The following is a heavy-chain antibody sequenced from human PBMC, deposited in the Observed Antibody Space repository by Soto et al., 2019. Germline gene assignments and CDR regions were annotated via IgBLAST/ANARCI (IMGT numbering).Heavy chain of an antibody. CDR3: AKDRMEYNSVWDRLDI. J-gene: IGHJ3*02. D-gene: IGHD1-20*01. V-gene: IGHV3-23*01. CDR2: IGGGDET. Sequence: GGSLRLSCATSGFTFNIYAMSWVRQAPGKGLEWVSSIGGGDETYYADSVKGRFTISRDDSKNMVFLQLTSLRAEDTAMYYCAKDRMEYNSVWDRLDIWSQGTMVTVSS. CDR1: GFTFNIYA.